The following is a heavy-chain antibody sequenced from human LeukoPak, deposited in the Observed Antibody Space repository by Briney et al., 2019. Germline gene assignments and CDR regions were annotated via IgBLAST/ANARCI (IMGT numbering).Heavy chain of an antibody. V-gene: IGHV1-2*02. CDR3: GRASYCGGACYYYFDS. Sequence: ASVKVSCKASGYSFTDNYLHWVRPAPGQGLEWKGWLNPNSGATWYGQKFQGRITMTRDTSSSTAYMELSSLRSDDTAVYYCGRASYCGGACYYYFDSWGQGTLVTVSS. CDR2: LNPNSGAT. J-gene: IGHJ4*02. CDR1: GYSFTDNY. D-gene: IGHD2-21*02.